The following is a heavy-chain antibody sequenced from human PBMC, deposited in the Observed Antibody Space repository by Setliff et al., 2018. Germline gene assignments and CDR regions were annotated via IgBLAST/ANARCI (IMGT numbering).Heavy chain of an antibody. CDR1: GYTFITYG. Sequence: ASVKVSCKASGYTFITYGVNWVRQAPGQGLEWMGWIITNTGKTSYPKKFQGRVTMTTDTYTGTGYMELRSLTSDDTAVYFCARFGGSCSSSSCYASDLWGQGTMVTVSS. J-gene: IGHJ3*01. CDR3: ARFGGSCSSSSCYASDL. V-gene: IGHV1-18*01. D-gene: IGHD2-2*01. CDR2: IITNTGKT.